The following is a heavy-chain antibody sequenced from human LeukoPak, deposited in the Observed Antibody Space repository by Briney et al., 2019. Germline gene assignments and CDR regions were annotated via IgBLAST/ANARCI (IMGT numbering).Heavy chain of an antibody. CDR3: ARDMDCSGGSCYYFDY. Sequence: GASVKVSCKASGGTFSSYAISWVQQAPGQGLEWMGRIIPIFGIANYAQKFQGRVTITADKSTSTAYMELSSLRSEDTAVYYCARDMDCSGGSCYYFDYWGQGTLVTVSS. CDR2: IIPIFGIA. J-gene: IGHJ4*02. V-gene: IGHV1-69*04. CDR1: GGTFSSYA. D-gene: IGHD2-15*01.